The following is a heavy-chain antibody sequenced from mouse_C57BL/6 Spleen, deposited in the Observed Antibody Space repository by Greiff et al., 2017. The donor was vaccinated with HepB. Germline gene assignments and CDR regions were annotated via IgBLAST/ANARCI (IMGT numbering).Heavy chain of an antibody. CDR3: ASGHTVVADY. CDR2: INPNNGGT. D-gene: IGHD1-1*01. J-gene: IGHJ2*01. CDR1: GYTFTDYY. V-gene: IGHV1-26*01. Sequence: EVQLQQSGPELVKPGASVKISCKASGYTFTDYYMNWVKQSHGKSLEWIGDINPNNGGTSYNQKFKGKATLTVDKSSSTAYMELRSLTSEDSAVYYCASGHTVVADYWGQGTTLTVSS.